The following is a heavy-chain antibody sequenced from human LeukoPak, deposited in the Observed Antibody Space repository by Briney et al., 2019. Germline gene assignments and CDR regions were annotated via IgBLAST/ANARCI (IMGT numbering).Heavy chain of an antibody. CDR3: AISVYTGGVFDN. D-gene: IGHD2-8*02. Sequence: GASVKVSCKASGYTFTSYDINWVRQATGQGLEWMGWMNPNSGNTGYAQKFQGRVTMTRNTSISTAYMELSSLRYEDTAVYYCAISVYTGGVFDNWGQGTLVTVSS. V-gene: IGHV1-8*01. CDR2: MNPNSGNT. J-gene: IGHJ4*02. CDR1: GYTFTSYD.